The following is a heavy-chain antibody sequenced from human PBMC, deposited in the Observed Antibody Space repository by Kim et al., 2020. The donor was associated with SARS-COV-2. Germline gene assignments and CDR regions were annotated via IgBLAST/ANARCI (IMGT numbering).Heavy chain of an antibody. V-gene: IGHV3-11*01. Sequence: IYNADSVKGRFAVSRDNADNLLYLQMSDLTVEDSAIYYCARGGALTVFADYWGQGTLVSVSS. D-gene: IGHD1-26*01. CDR3: ARGGALTVFADY. CDR2: I. J-gene: IGHJ4*02.